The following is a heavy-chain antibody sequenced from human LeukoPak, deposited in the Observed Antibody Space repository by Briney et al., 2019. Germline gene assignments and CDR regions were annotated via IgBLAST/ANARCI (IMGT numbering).Heavy chain of an antibody. CDR2: IYYSGST. Sequence: SETLSLTCAVYGGSFSGYYWSWIRQPPGKGLEWIGYIYYSGSTNYNPSLKSRVTMSVDTSKNQFSLKVTSVTAADTAVYYCARLTAYFDLWGRGTLVTVSS. J-gene: IGHJ2*01. CDR3: ARLTAYFDL. V-gene: IGHV4-59*08. CDR1: GGSFSGYY.